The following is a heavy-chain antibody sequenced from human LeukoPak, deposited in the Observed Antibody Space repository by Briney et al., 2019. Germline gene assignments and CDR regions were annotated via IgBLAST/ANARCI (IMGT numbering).Heavy chain of an antibody. CDR2: ISPEGRFK. Sequence: GGSLTLSCPASGFTFDDYGMHWVRQVPGKGPEWVAGISPEGRFKTYADSVRGRISISRDNSMYIMFLHMNSLRPEDTAVYVCAKEEGRHDAFDVWGQGTRVTVSS. CDR3: AKEEGRHDAFDV. V-gene: IGHV3-30*13. CDR1: GFTFDDYG. D-gene: IGHD6-6*01. J-gene: IGHJ3*01.